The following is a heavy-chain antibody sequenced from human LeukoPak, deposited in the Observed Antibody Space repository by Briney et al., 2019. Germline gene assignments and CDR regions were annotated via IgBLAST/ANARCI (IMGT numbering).Heavy chain of an antibody. J-gene: IGHJ6*03. Sequence: SETLSLTCAVYGGSFSGYYWSWIRQPPGKGLEWIGEINHSGSTNYNPSLKSRVTISVDTSKNQFSLKLSSVTAADTAVYYCARLPLTRAYQSYYYYYMDVWGKGTTVTVSS. V-gene: IGHV4-34*01. CDR1: GGSFSGYY. CDR3: ARLPLTRAYQSYYYYYMDV. CDR2: INHSGST. D-gene: IGHD2-2*01.